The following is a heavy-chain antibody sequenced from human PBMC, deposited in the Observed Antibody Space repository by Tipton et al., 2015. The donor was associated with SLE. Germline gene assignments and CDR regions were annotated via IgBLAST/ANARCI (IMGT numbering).Heavy chain of an antibody. Sequence: LSLTCAVYGGSFSGYFWSWIRQPPGKGLEWIGEINHSGSTNYNPSLKSRVTISVDTSKNQFSLKLSSVTAADTAVYYCAGDYYDSSGLFDYWGQGTLVTVSS. CDR2: INHSGST. D-gene: IGHD3-22*01. V-gene: IGHV4-34*01. CDR1: GGSFSGYF. J-gene: IGHJ4*02. CDR3: AGDYYDSSGLFDY.